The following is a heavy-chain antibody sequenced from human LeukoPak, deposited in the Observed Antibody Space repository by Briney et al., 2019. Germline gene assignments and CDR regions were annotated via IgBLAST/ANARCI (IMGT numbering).Heavy chain of an antibody. D-gene: IGHD4-17*01. CDR3: AKDIYAYVTNCFFDY. Sequence: GGSLRLSCAASGFTFSSYAMHWVRQAPGEGLEFVSAISANGGSTYYADSVKGRFTISRDHSKNMLYLQMNSLRAEDTAIYYCAKDIYAYVTNCFFDYWGQGSLVTVSS. V-gene: IGHV3-64*04. J-gene: IGHJ4*02. CDR1: GFTFSSYA. CDR2: ISANGGST.